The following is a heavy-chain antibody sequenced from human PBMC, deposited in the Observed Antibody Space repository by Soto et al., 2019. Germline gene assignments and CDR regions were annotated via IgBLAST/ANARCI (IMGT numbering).Heavy chain of an antibody. Sequence: XSVKVSCPQSGSASTSYTMHWVRQAPGQRLEWMGWINAGNGNTKYSQKFQGRVTITRDTSASTAYMELSSLRSEDTAVYYCASDTAMVPFDHWGQGTLVTVSS. D-gene: IGHD5-18*01. V-gene: IGHV1-3*01. J-gene: IGHJ4*02. CDR3: ASDTAMVPFDH. CDR2: INAGNGNT. CDR1: GSASTSYT.